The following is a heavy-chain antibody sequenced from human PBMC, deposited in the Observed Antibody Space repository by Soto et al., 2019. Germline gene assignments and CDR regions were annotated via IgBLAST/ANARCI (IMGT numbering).Heavy chain of an antibody. V-gene: IGHV4-31*03. CDR2: VSPIGTS. CDR1: GDSVSGGYY. Sequence: QVQLQESGPGLVKPSQTLSLTCTVSGDSVSGGYYWSWVRQRPRKGLEWIGYVSPIGTSYYSPSLNRRVSISIDTSKNQLSLEVRSVTAADTAVYYCARDRGSYGMDVWGQGTTVTVSS. CDR3: ARDRGSYGMDV. J-gene: IGHJ6*02.